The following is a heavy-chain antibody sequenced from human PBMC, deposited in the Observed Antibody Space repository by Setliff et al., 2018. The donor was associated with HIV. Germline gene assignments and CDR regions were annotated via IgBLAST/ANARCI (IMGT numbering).Heavy chain of an antibody. V-gene: IGHV4-59*11. CDR3: ARHSRRGWFDS. CDR1: GGAINSPY. J-gene: IGHJ5*01. CDR2: IYYTGIT. Sequence: SETLSLTCTVSGGAINSPYWSWIRQPPGMRLEWIGFIYYTGITTYIPSFENRVTIEVDTSKNQFSLKLHSVSAADTALYYCARHSRRGWFDSWGQGTLVTVSS. D-gene: IGHD1-1*01.